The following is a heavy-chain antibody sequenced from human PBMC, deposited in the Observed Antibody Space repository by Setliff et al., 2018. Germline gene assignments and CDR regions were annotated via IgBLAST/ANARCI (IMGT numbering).Heavy chain of an antibody. J-gene: IGHJ4*02. Sequence: ASVKVSCKASGYTFTESIVSWVRQAPGQGPEWLGWIGVYSGNTYTAQRFQGRVTMTTDTSTNMAYLELRGLISDDTAVYYCLRLVRYCSRTSCQRTSGDEVWGQGTLVTVSS. D-gene: IGHD2-8*01. CDR3: LRLVRYCSRTSCQRTSGDEV. CDR2: IGVYSGNT. CDR1: GYTFTESI. V-gene: IGHV1-18*01.